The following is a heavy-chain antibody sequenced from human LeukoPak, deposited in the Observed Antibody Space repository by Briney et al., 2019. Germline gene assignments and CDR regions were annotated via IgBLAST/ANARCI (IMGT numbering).Heavy chain of an antibody. V-gene: IGHV3-7*01. CDR1: GLTFSSYW. D-gene: IGHD3-3*01. CDR3: ARHLYDFWSGYYTGNYYYGMDV. CDR2: IKQDGSEK. J-gene: IGHJ6*02. Sequence: PGGSLRLSCAASGLTFSSYWMSWVRQAPGKGLEWVANIKQDGSEKYYVDSVKGRFTISRDNAKNSLYLQMNSLRAEDTAVYYCARHLYDFWSGYYTGNYYYGMDVWGQGTTVTVSS.